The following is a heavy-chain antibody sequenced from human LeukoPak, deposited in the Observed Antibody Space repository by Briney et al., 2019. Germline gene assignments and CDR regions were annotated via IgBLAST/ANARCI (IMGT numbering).Heavy chain of an antibody. CDR2: IKPDGSEG. V-gene: IGHV3-7*01. CDR1: GFTFSWYW. J-gene: IGHJ4*02. CDR3: AGENSYNY. D-gene: IGHD3-10*01. Sequence: GGSLRLSCAASGFTFSWYWMSWVRQAPGKGPECVAVIKPDGSEGYYVDSVKGRFTISRDNAKNSLYLQMNSLRDEDTAVYYCAGENSYNYWGQGTLVTVSS.